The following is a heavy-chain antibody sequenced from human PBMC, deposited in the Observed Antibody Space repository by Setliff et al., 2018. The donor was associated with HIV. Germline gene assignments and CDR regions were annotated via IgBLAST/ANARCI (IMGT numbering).Heavy chain of an antibody. V-gene: IGHV4-4*08. CDR1: GGSISGYY. Sequence: VNPPLTCTVSGGSISGYYWSWIRQSPGKGLEWIGYIYSSGSTNFNPSLKSRVTLSRDISKNTVYFQMNDLRPEDTAVYFCARSSRPDMRLAFDIWGQGTMVTVSS. CDR3: ARSSRPDMRLAFDI. CDR2: IYSSGST. J-gene: IGHJ3*02. D-gene: IGHD3-9*01.